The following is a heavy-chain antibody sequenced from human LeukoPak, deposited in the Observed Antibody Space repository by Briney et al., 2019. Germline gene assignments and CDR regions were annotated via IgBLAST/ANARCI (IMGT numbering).Heavy chain of an antibody. D-gene: IGHD3-22*01. V-gene: IGHV4-59*11. J-gene: IGHJ3*02. Sequence: SETLSLTCAVSGGSISSHYWSWIRQPPGKGLEWIGYIYYSGSNKYNPYLKSRGNTTLRKYKKKSFLKLSSVTAAVTAVDYCARDDRSGSWGAFDIWGQGTMVTVSS. CDR2: IYYSGSN. CDR1: GGSISSHY. CDR3: ARDDRSGSWGAFDI.